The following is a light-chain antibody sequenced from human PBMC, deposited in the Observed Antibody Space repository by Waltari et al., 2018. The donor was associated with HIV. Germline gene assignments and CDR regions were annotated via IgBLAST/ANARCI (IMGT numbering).Light chain of an antibody. CDR3: QQYGNAPFT. Sequence: EIVLTQSPGTLSLSPGDRATLSCRARQTITNNYLAWHQQKPGQAPRLLIDGASSRATGIPDRFSGGGAGTDFTLTISRLDPEDFAVYYCQQYGNAPFTFGPGTKVDMK. J-gene: IGKJ3*01. V-gene: IGKV3-20*01. CDR2: GAS. CDR1: QTITNNY.